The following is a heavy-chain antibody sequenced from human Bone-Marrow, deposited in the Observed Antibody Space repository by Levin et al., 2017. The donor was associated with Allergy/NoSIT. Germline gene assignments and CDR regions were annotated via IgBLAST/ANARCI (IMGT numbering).Heavy chain of an antibody. D-gene: IGHD3-22*01. J-gene: IGHJ6*02. CDR1: GFTFDDYA. Sequence: LSLTCAASGFTFDDYAMHWVRQAPGKGLEWVSGISWNSGSIGYADSVKGRFTISRDNAKNSLYLQMNSLRAEDTALYYCAKTDYYDSSGYYQRYYYGMDGWGQGTTVTVSS. V-gene: IGHV3-9*01. CDR3: AKTDYYDSSGYYQRYYYGMDG. CDR2: ISWNSGSI.